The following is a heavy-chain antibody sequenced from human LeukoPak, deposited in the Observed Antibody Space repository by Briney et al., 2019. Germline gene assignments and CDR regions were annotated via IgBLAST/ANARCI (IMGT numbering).Heavy chain of an antibody. D-gene: IGHD6-13*01. J-gene: IGHJ1*01. CDR3: AKLYSSSGPTEYFQH. V-gene: IGHV3-30-3*02. Sequence: GRSLRLSRAASGFTFDDYAMHWVRQAPGKGLEWVAVISYDGSNKYYADSVKGRFTISRDNSKNTLYLQMNSLRAEDTAVYYCAKLYSSSGPTEYFQHWGQGTLVTVSS. CDR1: GFTFDDYA. CDR2: ISYDGSNK.